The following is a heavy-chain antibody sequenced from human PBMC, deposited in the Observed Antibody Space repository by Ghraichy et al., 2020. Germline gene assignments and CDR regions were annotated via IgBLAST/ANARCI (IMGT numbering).Heavy chain of an antibody. J-gene: IGHJ4*02. CDR3: ARGVSLYDFWSED. Sequence: SQTLSLTCAVYGGSFSGYYWSWIRQPPGKGLEWIGEINHSGSTNYNPSLKSRVTISVDTSKNQFSLKLSSVTAADTAVYYCARGVSLYDFWSEDWGQGTLVTVSS. V-gene: IGHV4-34*01. CDR1: GGSFSGYY. CDR2: INHSGST. D-gene: IGHD3-3*01.